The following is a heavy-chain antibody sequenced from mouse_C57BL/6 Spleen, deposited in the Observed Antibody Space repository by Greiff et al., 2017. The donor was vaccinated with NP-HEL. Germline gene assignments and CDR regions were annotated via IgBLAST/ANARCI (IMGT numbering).Heavy chain of an antibody. V-gene: IGHV5-4*03. J-gene: IGHJ2*01. CDR2: ISDGGSYT. CDR3: ARGRRDFDY. CDR1: GFTFSSYA. Sequence: EVKVVESGGGLVKPGGSLKLSCAASGFTFSSYAMSWVRQTPEKRLEWVATISDGGSYTYYPDNVKGRFTISRDNAKNNLYLQMSHLKSEDTAMYYCARGRRDFDYWGQGTTLTVSS. D-gene: IGHD3-1*01.